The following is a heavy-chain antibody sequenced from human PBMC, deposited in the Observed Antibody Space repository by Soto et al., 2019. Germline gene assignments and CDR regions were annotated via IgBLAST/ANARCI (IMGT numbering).Heavy chain of an antibody. V-gene: IGHV1-18*04. CDR1: GYMFTTYG. D-gene: IGHD6-6*01. CDR3: ARTGGGMAARPLEY. J-gene: IGHJ4*02. CDR2: ISAYNGNK. Sequence: QVQLVQSGGEVKKPGASVEVSCRTSGYMFTTYGMSWVRQAPGQGLEWMAWISAYNGNKKYAQKFQGRGTMTPDTSTSTVSMELRNLTSDDTGTYFCARTGGGMAARPLEYWGQGTLVTVSS.